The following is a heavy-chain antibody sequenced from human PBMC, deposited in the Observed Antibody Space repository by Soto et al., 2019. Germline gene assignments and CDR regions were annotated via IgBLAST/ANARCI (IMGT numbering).Heavy chain of an antibody. V-gene: IGHV1-2*04. CDR1: GYTFTSYG. D-gene: IGHD3-3*01. CDR3: ARDIGSGYYIFGY. J-gene: IGHJ4*02. Sequence: ASVKVSCKASGYTFTSYGISWVRQAPGQGLEWMGWINPNSGGTNYAQKFQGWVTMTRDTSISTAYMELSRLRPDDTAVYYCARDIGSGYYIFGYWGQGTLVTVSS. CDR2: INPNSGGT.